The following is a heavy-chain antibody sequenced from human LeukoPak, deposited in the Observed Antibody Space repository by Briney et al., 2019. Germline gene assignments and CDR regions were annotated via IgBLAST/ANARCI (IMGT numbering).Heavy chain of an antibody. CDR2: ISSSGSTI. CDR3: ATSYRGRLTGIGAFDI. CDR1: GFTFSSYE. J-gene: IGHJ3*02. Sequence: GGSLRLSCAASGFTFSSYEMNWVRQAPGKGLEWVSYISSSGSTIYYADSVKGRFTISRDNAKNSLYLQMNSLRAEDTAVYYCATSYRGRLTGIGAFDIWGQGTMVTVSS. V-gene: IGHV3-48*03. D-gene: IGHD1-26*01.